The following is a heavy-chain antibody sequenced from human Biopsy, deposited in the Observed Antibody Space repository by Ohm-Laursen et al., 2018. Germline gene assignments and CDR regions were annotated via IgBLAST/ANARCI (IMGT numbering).Heavy chain of an antibody. CDR1: GCDINNYY. CDR3: ARDRGFYSDRTVPGYSDL. V-gene: IGHV4-4*07. CDR2: IYPGGST. Sequence: GTLSLTCNVSGCDINNYYWSWIRQPAGKGLVSIGRIYPGGSTDYNPSLRSRVIFTVDTSKNHYSLRLRSVTPADTAIYYCARDRGFYSDRTVPGYSDLWGRGTLVTVSS. J-gene: IGHJ2*01. D-gene: IGHD3-22*01.